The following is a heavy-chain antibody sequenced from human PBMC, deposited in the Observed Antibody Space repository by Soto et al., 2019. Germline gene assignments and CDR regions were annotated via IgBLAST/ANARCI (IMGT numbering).Heavy chain of an antibody. CDR1: GYTFTSYA. CDR3: ARVLSYDSSGYYYWDAFDI. D-gene: IGHD3-22*01. Sequence: ASVKVSCKASGYTFTSYAMHWVRQAPGQRLDWMGWINAGNGNTKYSQKFQGRVTITRDTSASTAYMELSSLRSEDTAVYYCARVLSYDSSGYYYWDAFDIWGQGTMVTVSS. J-gene: IGHJ3*02. V-gene: IGHV1-3*01. CDR2: INAGNGNT.